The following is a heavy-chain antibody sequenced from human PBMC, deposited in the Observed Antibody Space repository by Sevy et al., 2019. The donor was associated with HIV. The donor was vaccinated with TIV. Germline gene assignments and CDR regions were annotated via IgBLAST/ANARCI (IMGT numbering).Heavy chain of an antibody. Sequence: SETLSLTCTVSGGSISYYYWSWIRQPPGKGLEWTGYIYYSGRTNYNPSLKSRVTISVDTSKNQFSLRLSSVTAADTAVYYCARGYGDYNIYYFDYWGQGTLVTVSS. CDR1: GGSISYYY. J-gene: IGHJ4*02. D-gene: IGHD4-17*01. V-gene: IGHV4-59*01. CDR3: ARGYGDYNIYYFDY. CDR2: IYYSGRT.